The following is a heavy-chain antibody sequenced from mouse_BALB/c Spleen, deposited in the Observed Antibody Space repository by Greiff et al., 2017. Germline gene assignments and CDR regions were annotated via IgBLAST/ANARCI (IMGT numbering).Heavy chain of an antibody. CDR3: AADGSRSWFAY. CDR2: ISYDGSN. J-gene: IGHJ3*01. D-gene: IGHD1-1*01. Sequence: EVKLQESGPGLVKPSQSLSLTCSATGYSITSGYYWNWIRQFPGNKLEWMGYISYDGSNNYNPSLKNRISITRDTSKNQFFLKLNSVTTEDTATYCCAADGSRSWFAYWGQGTLVTVSA. CDR1: GYSITSGYY. V-gene: IGHV3-6*02.